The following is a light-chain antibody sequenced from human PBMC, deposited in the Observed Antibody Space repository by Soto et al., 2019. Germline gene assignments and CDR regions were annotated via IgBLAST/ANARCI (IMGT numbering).Light chain of an antibody. CDR1: SSDIGGYNY. CDR3: CSYTSSSSYV. CDR2: EVS. V-gene: IGLV2-14*01. Sequence: QSALTQPAAVSGSLGQSITISCTGTSSDIGGYNYVSWYQQHPDKAPKLMIYEVSDRPSGVSNRFSGSKSGNTASLTISGLQAEDEADYYCCSYTSSSSYVFGSGTKVTVL. J-gene: IGLJ1*01.